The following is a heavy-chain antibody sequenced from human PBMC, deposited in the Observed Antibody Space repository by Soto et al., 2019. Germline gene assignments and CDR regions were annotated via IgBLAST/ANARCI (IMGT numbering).Heavy chain of an antibody. V-gene: IGHV4-61*01. J-gene: IGHJ4*02. Sequence: ETLSLTCTVSGGSVSSGSYYWSWIRQPPGKGLEWIGYIYYSGSTNYNPSLKSRVTISVDTSKNQFSLKLSSVTAADTAVYYCAREVSAGPKYYFDYWGQGTLVTVSS. CDR2: IYYSGST. CDR1: GGSVSSGSYY. CDR3: AREVSAGPKYYFDY. D-gene: IGHD1-1*01.